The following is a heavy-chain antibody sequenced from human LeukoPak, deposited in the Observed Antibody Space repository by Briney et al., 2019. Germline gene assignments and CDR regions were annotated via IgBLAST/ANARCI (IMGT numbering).Heavy chain of an antibody. V-gene: IGHV1-2*02. J-gene: IGHJ4*02. CDR2: INPNSGGT. CDR3: ARDLDLGYCSGGSCYSSDY. Sequence: ASVKVSCKASGYTFTGYYMHRVRQAPGQGLEWMGWINPNSGGTNYAQKFQGRVTMTRDTSISTAYMELSRLRSDDTAVYYCARDLDLGYCSGGSCYSSDYWGQGTLVTVPS. D-gene: IGHD2-15*01. CDR1: GYTFTGYY.